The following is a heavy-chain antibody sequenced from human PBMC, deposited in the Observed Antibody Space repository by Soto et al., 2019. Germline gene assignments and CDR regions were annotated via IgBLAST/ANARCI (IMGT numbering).Heavy chain of an antibody. CDR3: TRRDDIGTFAAHY. J-gene: IGHJ4*02. Sequence: VQLVESGGGLVQPGGSLKLSCVASGFTFRGSSIHWVRQASGKGLEWVGRIRSKANTYATAYAESVKGRFTMSRDDSKNKAYLEMNSLKTDDTAISYWTRRDDIGTFAAHYWGKGTLVTFSS. V-gene: IGHV3-73*02. CDR1: GFTFRGSS. D-gene: IGHD6-25*01. CDR2: IRSKANTYAT.